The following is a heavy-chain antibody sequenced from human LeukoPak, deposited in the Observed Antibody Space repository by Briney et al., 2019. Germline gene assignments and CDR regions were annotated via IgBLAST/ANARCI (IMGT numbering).Heavy chain of an antibody. Sequence: SVKVSCKASGGIFSSYAISWVRQAPGQGLEWMGRIIPIFGTANYAQKFQGRVTITTDESTSTAYMDLSRLRSDDTAVYYCAGGRNSVYYFNVVAPYYFDYWGQGTLVTVSS. CDR3: AGGRNSVYYFNVVAPYYFDY. V-gene: IGHV1-69*05. D-gene: IGHD3-22*01. J-gene: IGHJ4*02. CDR2: IIPIFGTA. CDR1: GGIFSSYA.